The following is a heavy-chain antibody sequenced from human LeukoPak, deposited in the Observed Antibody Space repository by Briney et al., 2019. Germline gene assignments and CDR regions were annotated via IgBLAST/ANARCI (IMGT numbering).Heavy chain of an antibody. CDR1: GFTFSDHY. CDR2: ISSSGGTI. J-gene: IGHJ4*02. D-gene: IGHD4-17*01. CDR3: ARRLRRNYFDY. V-gene: IGHV3-11*04. Sequence: GSLRLSCAASGFTFSDHYMEWVRPAPGKGLEGVSYISSSGGTIYYADSVKGRFTISRDNAKNSLYLQMNSLRAEDTAVYYCARRLRRNYFDYWGQGTLVTVSS.